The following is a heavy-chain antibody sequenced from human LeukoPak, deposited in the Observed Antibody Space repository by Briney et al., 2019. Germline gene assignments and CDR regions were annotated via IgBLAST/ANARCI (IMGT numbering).Heavy chain of an antibody. J-gene: IGHJ3*02. CDR2: IDSDGSST. CDR3: ARSIVGATSWVDGFDI. V-gene: IGHV3-74*01. CDR1: GFTFSSYW. D-gene: IGHD1-26*01. Sequence: GGSLRLSCAASGFTFSSYWMHWVRQAPGKGLVWVSRIDSDGSSTSYADSVKGRFTISRDNAKNTPYLQMNSLRAEDTAVYYCARSIVGATSWVDGFDIWGQGTMVTVSS.